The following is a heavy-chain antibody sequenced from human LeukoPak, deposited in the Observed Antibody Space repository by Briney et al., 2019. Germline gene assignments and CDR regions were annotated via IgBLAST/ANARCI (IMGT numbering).Heavy chain of an antibody. J-gene: IGHJ4*02. CDR1: GFTFSSYG. CDR2: ISHDGSNN. Sequence: GRSLRLSCAASGFTFSSYGMHWVRQAPGKGLEWVTFISHDGSNNYYADSVKGRFTISRDNSRNTLYLQVNSLRAEDTAVYYCARDSPRVAAAEGLYYFDYWGQGTLVTVSS. D-gene: IGHD6-13*01. CDR3: ARDSPRVAAAEGLYYFDY. V-gene: IGHV3-30*03.